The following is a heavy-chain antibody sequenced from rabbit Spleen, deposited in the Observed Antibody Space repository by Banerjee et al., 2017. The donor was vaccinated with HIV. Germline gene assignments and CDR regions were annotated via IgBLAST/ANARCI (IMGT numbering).Heavy chain of an antibody. CDR3: ARDLVAVIGWNFNL. D-gene: IGHD1-1*01. CDR2: INMVTGKS. V-gene: IGHV1S45*01. Sequence: QEQLVESGGGLVQPGGSRTLTCKASGFDFSNYGVSWVRQATGKGLEWITCINMVTGKSVYASWAKGRFIMSRTSSTKVTLQMTSLTAADTATYFCARDLVAVIGWNFNLWGPGTLVTVS. CDR1: GFDFSNYG. J-gene: IGHJ4*01.